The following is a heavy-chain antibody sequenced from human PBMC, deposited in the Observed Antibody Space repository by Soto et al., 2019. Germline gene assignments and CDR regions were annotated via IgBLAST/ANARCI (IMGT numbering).Heavy chain of an antibody. Sequence: GGSLRLSCAASGFTFSSYAMSWVRQAPGKGLEWVSAISGSGGSTYYADSVKGRFTISRDNSKNTLYLQMNSLRAEDTAVYYWAKDRLDIVVVPAAVTPGDYFDYWGQGTLVTVSS. D-gene: IGHD2-2*03. V-gene: IGHV3-23*01. J-gene: IGHJ4*02. CDR2: ISGSGGST. CDR3: AKDRLDIVVVPAAVTPGDYFDY. CDR1: GFTFSSYA.